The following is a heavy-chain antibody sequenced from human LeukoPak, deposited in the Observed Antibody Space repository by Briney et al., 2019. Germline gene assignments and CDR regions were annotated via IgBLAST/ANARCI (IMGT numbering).Heavy chain of an antibody. J-gene: IGHJ4*02. CDR2: IYYSGSN. V-gene: IGHV4-59*01. CDR1: GGSISSYY. CDR3: ARGNDILTGWDYFDY. Sequence: ASETLSLTCTVSGGSISSYYWSWIRQPPGKGLEWTGYIYYSGSNNYNPSLKSRVTISVDTSKNQFSLKLSSVTAADTAVYYCARGNDILTGWDYFDYWGQGTLVTVSS. D-gene: IGHD3-9*01.